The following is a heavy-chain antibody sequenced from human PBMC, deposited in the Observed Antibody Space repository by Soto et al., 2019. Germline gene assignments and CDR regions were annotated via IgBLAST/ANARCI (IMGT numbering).Heavy chain of an antibody. V-gene: IGHV2-5*01. CDR1: GFSLSTSGVG. Sequence: QITLKESAPTLVKPTQTLTLTCTFSGFSLSTSGVGVGWIRQPPGKALEWLALIYWNDDKRYSPSLKGRLTITKDTSKNQVVLTVTNMDPVDTATYYCARPPRRIAAFYFYYWGQGTLVTVSS. J-gene: IGHJ4*02. D-gene: IGHD6-6*01. CDR3: ARPPRRIAAFYFYY. CDR2: IYWNDDK.